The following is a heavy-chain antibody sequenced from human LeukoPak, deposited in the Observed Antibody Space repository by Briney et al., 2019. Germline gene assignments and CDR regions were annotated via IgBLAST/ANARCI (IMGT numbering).Heavy chain of an antibody. CDR3: ARRSTGMDV. CDR2: IKPDGSEK. D-gene: IGHD2-2*01. V-gene: IGHV3-7*01. CDR1: GFTFGTYW. Sequence: GGSLRLSCAASGFTFGTYWMSWVRQAPGKGLEWVANIKPDGSEKYYVDSVKGRFTISRDNAKNSLYLQMNSLRAEDTAVYYCARRSTGMDVWGQGTTVTVSS. J-gene: IGHJ6*02.